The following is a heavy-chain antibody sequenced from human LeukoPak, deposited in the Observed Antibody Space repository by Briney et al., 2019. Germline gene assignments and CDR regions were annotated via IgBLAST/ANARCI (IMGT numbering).Heavy chain of an antibody. D-gene: IGHD2-2*01. V-gene: IGHV3-30*02. CDR1: GFTFSSYG. Sequence: GGSLRLSCAASGFTFSSYGMHWVRQAPGKGLEWVAFIRYDGSNKYYADSVKGRFTISRDNSKNTLYLQMNSLRAEDTAVYYCAREGWSSTSCYYGCWSDTRDPSYYYMDVWGKGTTVTVSS. CDR3: AREGWSSTSCYYGCWSDTRDPSYYYMDV. CDR2: IRYDGSNK. J-gene: IGHJ6*03.